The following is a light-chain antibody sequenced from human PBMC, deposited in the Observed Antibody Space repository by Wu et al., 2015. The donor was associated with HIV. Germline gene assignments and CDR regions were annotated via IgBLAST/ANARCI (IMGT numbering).Light chain of an antibody. Sequence: IRITQSPSSLSASTGDRVTITCRASQGISSYLAWYQQRSGKAPKLLISATSTLQSGVPSRFIGSRSGTDFTLTISSLQSEDFATYYCQKYNTAPWTFGQGTKVEMK. CDR3: QKYNTAPWT. CDR2: ATS. J-gene: IGKJ1*01. V-gene: IGKV1-8*01. CDR1: QGISSY.